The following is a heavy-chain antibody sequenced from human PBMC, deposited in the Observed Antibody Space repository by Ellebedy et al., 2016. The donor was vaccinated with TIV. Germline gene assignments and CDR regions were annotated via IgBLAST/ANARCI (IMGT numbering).Heavy chain of an antibody. D-gene: IGHD6-25*01. CDR1: GFTFTGYF. CDR3: ARAPAAGLDY. J-gene: IGHJ4*02. Sequence: AASVNVSCKASGFTFTGYFLHWVRPAPGQGLAWMGLINPKNGGSNYELKFQGRVTLTRDTSISTVYMELTRLTSDDTAVYYCARAPAAGLDYWGQGTLVTVFS. V-gene: IGHV1-2*02. CDR2: INPKNGGS.